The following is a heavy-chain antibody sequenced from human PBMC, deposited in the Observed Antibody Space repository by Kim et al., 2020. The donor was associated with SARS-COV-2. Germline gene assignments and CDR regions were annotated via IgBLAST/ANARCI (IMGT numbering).Heavy chain of an antibody. CDR2: IYYSGSS. CDR3: ARDTSTYYDFWSGYYCFDQ. V-gene: IGHV4-39*07. Sequence: SETLSLTYTVSGGSISSSSYYWGWIRQSPGKGLEWIGSIYYSGSSYYNPSLESRVIISVDTSKNQFSLKLSSVTAADTAVYYCARDTSTYYDFWSGYYCFDQWGQGTLVTVSS. D-gene: IGHD3-3*01. J-gene: IGHJ4*02. CDR1: GGSISSSSYY.